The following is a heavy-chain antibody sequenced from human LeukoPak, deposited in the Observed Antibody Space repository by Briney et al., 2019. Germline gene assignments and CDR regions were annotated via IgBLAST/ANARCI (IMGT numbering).Heavy chain of an antibody. CDR3: ARGGRKVGAISWFDY. CDR2: MYYSGST. V-gene: IGHV4-61*01. Sequence: SETLSLTCTVSGYSISSGYYWRWIRPSPGKGLEWIGHMYYSGSTNYNPSLKNRVTISVDTSKNQFSLKLNSVTAADTAVYYCARGGRKVGAISWFDYWGQGTLVTVSS. D-gene: IGHD1-26*01. J-gene: IGHJ4*02. CDR1: GYSISSGYY.